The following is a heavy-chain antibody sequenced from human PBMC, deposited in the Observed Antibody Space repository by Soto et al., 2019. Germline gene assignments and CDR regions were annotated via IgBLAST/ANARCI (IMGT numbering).Heavy chain of an antibody. D-gene: IGHD3-3*01. V-gene: IGHV4-31*03. CDR2: IFYSGST. Sequence: PSETLSLTCTVSGGSISSGGYYWSWIRQHPGKGLEWIGYIFYSGSTYYNPSLKSRITISLDTSKNQFSLRLGSVTAADTAVYYCARGMETVGSGFDYWGQGTLVTVSS. CDR1: GGSISSGGYY. J-gene: IGHJ4*02. CDR3: ARGMETVGSGFDY.